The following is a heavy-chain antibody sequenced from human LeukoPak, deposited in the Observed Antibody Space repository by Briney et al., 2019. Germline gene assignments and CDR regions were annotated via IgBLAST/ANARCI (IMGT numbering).Heavy chain of an antibody. CDR3: ARIPPIEWELLLIAFDI. Sequence: GGSLRLSCAASGFTFSDYYMSWIRQAPGKGLEWVSYISSSGSTIYYADSVKGRFTISRDNAKNSLYLQMNSLRAEDTAVYYCARIPPIEWELLLIAFDIWGQGTMVTVSS. J-gene: IGHJ3*02. CDR2: ISSSGSTI. V-gene: IGHV3-11*01. D-gene: IGHD1-26*01. CDR1: GFTFSDYY.